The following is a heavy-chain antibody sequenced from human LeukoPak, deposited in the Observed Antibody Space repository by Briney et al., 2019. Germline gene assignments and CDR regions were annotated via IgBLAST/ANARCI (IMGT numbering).Heavy chain of an antibody. J-gene: IGHJ5*01. CDR2: ISGDGNSA. V-gene: IGHV3-43*02. CDR1: GFTFDDYA. Sequence: GGSLRLSCAASGFTFDDYAMHWVRQAPGKSLEWVSLISGDGNSAYFADSVGGRFTISRDNSKNSLYLQINSLRTEDTALYYCAKDSASVSSGYSYNWFDFWGQGTLVTVSS. D-gene: IGHD3-22*01. CDR3: AKDSASVSSGYSYNWFDF.